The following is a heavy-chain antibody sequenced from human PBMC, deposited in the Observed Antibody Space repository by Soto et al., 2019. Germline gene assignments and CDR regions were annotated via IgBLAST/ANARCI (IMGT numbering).Heavy chain of an antibody. J-gene: IGHJ4*02. CDR2: IYYSGST. Sequence: QVQLQESGPGLVKPSETLSLTCTVSGGSISSYYWSWIRQPPGEGLEWIGYIYYSGSTNYNPSLTSRVTISVDTSKSHFSLKLSSVTAADTAVYYCARYYYDSGSYFDYWGQGTLVTVSS. D-gene: IGHD3-10*01. CDR1: GGSISSYY. V-gene: IGHV4-59*08. CDR3: ARYYYDSGSYFDY.